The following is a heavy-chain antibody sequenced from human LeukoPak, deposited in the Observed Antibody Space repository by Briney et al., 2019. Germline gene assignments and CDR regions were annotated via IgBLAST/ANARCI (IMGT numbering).Heavy chain of an antibody. Sequence: PGRSLRLSCAVSGFTFSTSWMNWVREVPGEGPVWVSRINPDGSITDYADSVKGRFSISRDNSKSTLYLQMNSLRGEDTAIYYCVSLLAGSWGQGTRGTV. CDR1: GFTFSTSW. CDR3: VSLLAGS. V-gene: IGHV3-74*01. J-gene: IGHJ5*02. CDR2: INPDGSIT.